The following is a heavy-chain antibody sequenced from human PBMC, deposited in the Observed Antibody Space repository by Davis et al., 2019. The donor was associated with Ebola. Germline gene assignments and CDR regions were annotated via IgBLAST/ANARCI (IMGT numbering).Heavy chain of an antibody. V-gene: IGHV4-34*01. CDR1: GGSFSGYY. CDR2: ISHSGST. Sequence: MPSETLSLTCAVYGGSFSGYYWGWIRQPPGKGLDWIGTISHSGSTYYNSSLKSRVTISVDTSKNQYSLNLTSVTAADTALYYCVSLIFSGSRGDNWGQGALVTVSS. D-gene: IGHD3-16*01. CDR3: VSLIFSGSRGDN. J-gene: IGHJ4*02.